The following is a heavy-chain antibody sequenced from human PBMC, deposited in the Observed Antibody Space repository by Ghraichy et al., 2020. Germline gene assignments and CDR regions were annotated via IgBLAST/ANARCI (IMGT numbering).Heavy chain of an antibody. Sequence: GGSLRLSCAASGFTFSSYAMSWVRQAPGKGLEWVSAISGSGGSTYYADSVKGRFTISRDNSKNTLYLQMNSLRAEDTAVYYCAKDPNSGWYQGDYFDYWGQGTLVTVSS. D-gene: IGHD6-19*01. J-gene: IGHJ4*02. CDR2: ISGSGGST. CDR1: GFTFSSYA. V-gene: IGHV3-23*01. CDR3: AKDPNSGWYQGDYFDY.